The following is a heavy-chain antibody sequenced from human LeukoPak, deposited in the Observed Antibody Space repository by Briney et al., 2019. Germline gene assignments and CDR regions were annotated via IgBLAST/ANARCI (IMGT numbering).Heavy chain of an antibody. CDR2: ISSSSSYI. CDR3: ARASPHCSGGSCYPTYYYYMDV. D-gene: IGHD2-15*01. CDR1: GFTFSSYS. V-gene: IGHV3-21*01. J-gene: IGHJ6*03. Sequence: GGSLRLSCAASGFTFSSYSMNWVRQAPGKGLGWVSSISSSSSYIYYADSVKGRFTISRDNAKNSLYLQMNSLRAEDTAVYYCARASPHCSGGSCYPTYYYYMDVWGKGTTVTVSS.